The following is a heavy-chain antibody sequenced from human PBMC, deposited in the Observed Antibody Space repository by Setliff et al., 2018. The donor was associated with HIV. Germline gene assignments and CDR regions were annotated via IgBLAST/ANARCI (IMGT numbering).Heavy chain of an antibody. CDR2: IYYSGST. V-gene: IGHV4-34*01. Sequence: SETLSLTCAVYGGSFSGYYWSWIRQPPGKGLEWIGSIYYSGSTYYNPSLKSRVTISVDTSKNQFSLKLSSVTAADTAVYYCARVGDYGSGGWFDPWGQGTLVTVSS. D-gene: IGHD3-10*01. CDR3: ARVGDYGSGGWFDP. J-gene: IGHJ5*02. CDR1: GGSFSGYY.